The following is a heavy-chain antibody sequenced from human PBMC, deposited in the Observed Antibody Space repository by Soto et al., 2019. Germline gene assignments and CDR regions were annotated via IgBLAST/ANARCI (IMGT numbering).Heavy chain of an antibody. CDR2: IYYSGST. CDR3: VGQQLSTEYFQH. J-gene: IGHJ1*01. D-gene: IGHD6-13*01. Sequence: PSETLSLTCTVSGGSISSGGYYWSWIRQHPGKGLEWIGYIYYSGSTYYNPPLKSRVTISVDTSKNQFSLKLSSVTAADTAVYYCVGQQLSTEYFQHWGQGTLVTVSS. V-gene: IGHV4-31*03. CDR1: GGSISSGGYY.